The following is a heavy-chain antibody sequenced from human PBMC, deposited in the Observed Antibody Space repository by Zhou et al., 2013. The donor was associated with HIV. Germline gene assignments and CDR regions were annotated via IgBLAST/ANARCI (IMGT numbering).Heavy chain of an antibody. CDR1: GYSISDGYY. J-gene: IGHJ2*01. CDR2: IYHSGNT. V-gene: IGHV4-38-2*01. D-gene: IGHD3-22*01. Sequence: QVQLQESGPGLVKPSETLSLTCAVSGYSISDGYYWGWIRQPQGRAGVDWGIYHSGNTYNNPSLKSRVTMSVDTSKNQFSLKLTSVTAADTAVYYCARAFKYYDSSVLFWYFDLWGLAPWSLSLQ. CDR3: ARAFKYYDSSVLFWYFDL.